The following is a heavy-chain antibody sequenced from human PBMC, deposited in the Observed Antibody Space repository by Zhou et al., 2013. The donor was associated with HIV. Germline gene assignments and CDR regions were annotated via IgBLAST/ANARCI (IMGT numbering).Heavy chain of an antibody. CDR3: ATIPHLTGSTVDMTAIGGGDY. CDR1: GYTLANLA. Sequence: QVQLVQSGAEVRPPGASVKVSCKVVGYTLANLAIHWVRQPPGQGPEWMGGFDPEDVMTVYAQKFQGRVTLTQDASSDTAYMSMSGLTSDDTAVYYCATIPHLTGSTVDMTAIGGGDYWGRGTRSPCPQ. D-gene: IGHD3-16*01. V-gene: IGHV1-24*01. J-gene: IGHJ4*02. CDR2: FDPEDVMT.